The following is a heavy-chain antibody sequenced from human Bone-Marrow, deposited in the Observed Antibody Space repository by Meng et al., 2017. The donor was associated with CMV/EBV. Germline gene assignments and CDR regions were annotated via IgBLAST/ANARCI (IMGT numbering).Heavy chain of an antibody. CDR3: TTNSWFGGDY. Sequence: SCAASGRTFDSAWMSRVRQAPEEGLEWVGRIKSKAHGGTIDYAAPVKGRFTISRDGSKNTLYLQMNSLKTEDTAVYYCTTNSWFGGDYWGQGTLVTVSS. V-gene: IGHV3-15*01. CDR1: GRTFDSAW. D-gene: IGHD3-10*01. CDR2: IKSKAHGGTI. J-gene: IGHJ4*02.